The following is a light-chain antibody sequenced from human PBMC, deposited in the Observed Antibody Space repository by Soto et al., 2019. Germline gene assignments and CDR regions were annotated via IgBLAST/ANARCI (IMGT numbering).Light chain of an antibody. V-gene: IGKV3-20*01. CDR1: QSISHNY. CDR3: QLYSGSPWT. Sequence: IVLTQSPGTLSSSPGERATLSCRASQSISHNYLAWYQQEPGQAPRLLIHGVSIRATGIPDRFSGSGSGTDFTLSISRLEPEDFAVYYCQLYSGSPWTFGQGTKVEIK. CDR2: GVS. J-gene: IGKJ1*01.